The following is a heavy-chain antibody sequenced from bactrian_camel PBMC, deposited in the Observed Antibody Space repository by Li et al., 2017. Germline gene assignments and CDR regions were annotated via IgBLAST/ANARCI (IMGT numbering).Heavy chain of an antibody. CDR2: ILSPGGLA. J-gene: IGHJ4*01. CDR1: GYTYFSDC. D-gene: IGHD2*01. V-gene: IGHV3-3*01. Sequence: HVQLVESGGGSVQAGETLRLSCTASGYTYFSDCIGWFRQVPGKRREEVATILSPGGLADYADSVKGRFTISRDNAKSTVYLQMNSLKPEDTAMYYCAARGIGGCANLSGRYSYWGQGTQVTVS. CDR3: AARGIGGCANLSGRYSY.